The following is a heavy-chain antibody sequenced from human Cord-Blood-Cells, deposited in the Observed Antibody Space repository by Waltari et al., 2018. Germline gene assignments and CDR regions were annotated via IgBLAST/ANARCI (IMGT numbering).Heavy chain of an antibody. D-gene: IGHD3-22*01. CDR1: GFTFTSSA. Sequence: QMQLVQSGPEVKKPGTSVKVSCKASGFTFTSSAVQWVRQARGQRLEWIGWIVVGSGNTNYAQKFQERVTITRDMSTSTAYMELSSLRSEDTAVYYCAADGGAYDSSGYYFDYWGQGTLVIVSS. CDR3: AADGGAYDSSGYYFDY. CDR2: IVVGSGNT. V-gene: IGHV1-58*01. J-gene: IGHJ4*02.